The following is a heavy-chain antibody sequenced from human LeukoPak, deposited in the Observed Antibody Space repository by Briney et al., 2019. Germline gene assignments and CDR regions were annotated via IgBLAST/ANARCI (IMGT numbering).Heavy chain of an antibody. CDR3: ARVLRYNYGLDV. CDR1: WVSLSNARMG. Sequence: SCPTLVNPTGTPTLTRTVSWVSLSNARMGVSWIPHPPGKAPEWLAHIFSNDEKCYSTSLKTRLTISKDTSKSQVVLTMTNMDPVDTATYYCARVLRYNYGLDVWGKGTTVTVSS. V-gene: IGHV2-26*01. J-gene: IGHJ6*04. CDR2: IFSNDEK.